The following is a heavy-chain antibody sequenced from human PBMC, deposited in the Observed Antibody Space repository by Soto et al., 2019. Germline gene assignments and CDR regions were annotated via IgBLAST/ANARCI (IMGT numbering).Heavy chain of an antibody. CDR3: ARGSWNDNAFDT. D-gene: IGHD1-1*01. CDR1: GFTFSSYD. V-gene: IGHV3-13*01. CDR2: IGTAGDT. Sequence: EVQLVESGGGLVQPGGSLRLSCAASGFTFSSYDMHWVRQATGKGLEWVSAIGTAGDTYYPGSVKGRFTISRENAKNSLYLQMNSLRAGDTAVYYCARGSWNDNAFDTWGQGTMVTVSS. J-gene: IGHJ3*02.